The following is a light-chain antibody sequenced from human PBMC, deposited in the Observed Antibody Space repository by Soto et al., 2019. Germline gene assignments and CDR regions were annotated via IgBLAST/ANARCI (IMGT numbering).Light chain of an antibody. CDR2: AAS. Sequence: DIQMTQSPSSLSASVGDRVTITCRASQGISNYLAWYQQKPGKVPKLLIYAASNLQSGVTSRFSGSGSWTDFTLTISNLQPEDVAIYYCQRYNSAPCTFGGGTKVAIK. J-gene: IGKJ4*01. CDR1: QGISNY. CDR3: QRYNSAPCT. V-gene: IGKV1-27*01.